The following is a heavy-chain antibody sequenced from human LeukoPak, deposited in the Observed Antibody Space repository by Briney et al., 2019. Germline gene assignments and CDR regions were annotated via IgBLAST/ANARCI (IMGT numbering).Heavy chain of an antibody. CDR1: GGSISSYY. Sequence: SETLSLTCTVSGGSISSYYWSWIRQPPGKGLEWIGYIYYSGSTNYNPSLKSRVTISVDTSKNQFSLKLSSVTAADTAVYYCATSYSSSWRDAFDIWGQGTMVTVSS. CDR3: ATSYSSSWRDAFDI. V-gene: IGHV4-59*08. CDR2: IYYSGST. D-gene: IGHD6-13*01. J-gene: IGHJ3*02.